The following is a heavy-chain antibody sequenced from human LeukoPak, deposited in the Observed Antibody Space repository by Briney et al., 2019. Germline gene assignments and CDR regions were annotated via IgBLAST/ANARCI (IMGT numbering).Heavy chain of an antibody. CDR3: AIYCSSTSCYRGAFDI. CDR2: INPSGGST. V-gene: IGHV1-46*03. Sequence: ASVKVSCKASGYTFTSYYMHWVRQAPGQGLEWMGIINPSGGSTSYAQKFQGRVTMTRDTSTSTVYMELSGLRSEDTAVYYCAIYCSSTSCYRGAFDIWGQGTMVTVSS. D-gene: IGHD2-2*01. CDR1: GYTFTSYY. J-gene: IGHJ3*02.